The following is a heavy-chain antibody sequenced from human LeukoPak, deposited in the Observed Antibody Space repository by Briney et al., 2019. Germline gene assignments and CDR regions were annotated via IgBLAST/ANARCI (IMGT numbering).Heavy chain of an antibody. J-gene: IGHJ5*02. CDR2: INPSGGGT. V-gene: IGHV1-46*01. Sequence: ASVKVSCKASGYTFTSYYMHWVRQAPGQGLEWMGIINPSGGGTSYAQKFQGRVTMTRDMSTSTVYMELSSLRSEDTAVYYCAREEVYDSSGRGWFDPWGQGTLVTVSS. CDR1: GYTFTSYY. D-gene: IGHD3-22*01. CDR3: AREEVYDSSGRGWFDP.